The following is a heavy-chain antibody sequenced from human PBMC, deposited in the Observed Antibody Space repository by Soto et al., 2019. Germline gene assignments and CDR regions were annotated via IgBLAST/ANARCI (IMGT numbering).Heavy chain of an antibody. J-gene: IGHJ3*02. D-gene: IGHD4-17*01. V-gene: IGHV2-5*02. Sequence: QITLKESGPTLVKPTQTLTLTYTFSGFSLSTGGVGVGWIRQPPGKALEWLALIYWDDDKRYSPSLKNRLTITKDTSKNQVVLKMTNMDPVDTATYYCAHRDSIDYGDAFDIWGQGTMVTVSS. CDR1: GFSLSTGGVG. CDR2: IYWDDDK. CDR3: AHRDSIDYGDAFDI.